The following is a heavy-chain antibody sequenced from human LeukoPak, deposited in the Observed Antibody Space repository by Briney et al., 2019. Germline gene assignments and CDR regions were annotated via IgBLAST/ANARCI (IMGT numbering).Heavy chain of an antibody. CDR2: INHSGST. V-gene: IGHV4-34*01. D-gene: IGHD2-2*02. CDR3: ARGDCSSTSCYKYYYYYGMDV. J-gene: IGHJ6*02. Sequence: SETLSLTCAGYGGSFSGYYWSWIRQPPGKGLEWIGEINHSGSTNYNPSLKSRVTISVDTTKNQFSLKLSSVTAADTAVYYCARGDCSSTSCYKYYYYYGMDVWGQGTTVTVSS. CDR1: GGSFSGYY.